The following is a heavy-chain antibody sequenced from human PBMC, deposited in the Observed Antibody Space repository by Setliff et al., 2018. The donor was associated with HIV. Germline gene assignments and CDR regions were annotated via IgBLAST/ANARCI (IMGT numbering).Heavy chain of an antibody. CDR3: ARVRTYSDFYYPAPIPSYYFDF. CDR2: ISTYNGNT. D-gene: IGHD1-26*01. Sequence: ASVKVSCKTSGYTFISYGVTWVRQVPGQGLEWVGWISTYNGNTNYAQKFQGRVTMTTDTSTSAAYLELRSLRSDDTAIYYCARVRTYSDFYYPAPIPSYYFDFWGQGTLITVSS. CDR1: GYTFISYG. J-gene: IGHJ4*02. V-gene: IGHV1-18*01.